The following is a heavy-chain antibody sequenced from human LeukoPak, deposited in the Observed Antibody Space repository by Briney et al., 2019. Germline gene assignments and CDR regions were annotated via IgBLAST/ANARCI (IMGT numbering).Heavy chain of an antibody. CDR3: VREARGYHYTYFDY. V-gene: IGHV3-13*01. J-gene: IGHJ4*02. CDR2: VSSGFHA. Sequence: GESLRLSCTASGFTLGSHDMHWVRQIPAQGLEWVAAVSSGFHAFFADSVQGRFTVSREDARNSLYLQMNSLRAGDTAVYYCVREARGYHYTYFDYWGQGTLVTVSS. CDR1: GFTLGSHD. D-gene: IGHD5-18*01.